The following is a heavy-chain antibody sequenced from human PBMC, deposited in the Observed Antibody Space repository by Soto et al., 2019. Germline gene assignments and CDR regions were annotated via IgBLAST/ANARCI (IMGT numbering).Heavy chain of an antibody. CDR2: IIPIFGTA. D-gene: IGHD3-22*01. CDR3: ARAPGGYYDSSGYYRYYYFDY. CDR1: GGTFSSYA. V-gene: IGHV1-69*13. Sequence: SVKVSCKASGGTFSSYAISWVRQAPGQGLEWMGGIIPIFGTANYAQKFQGRVTITADESTSTAYMELSSLRSEDTAVYYCARAPGGYYDSSGYYRYYYFDYWGQGTLVTVSS. J-gene: IGHJ4*02.